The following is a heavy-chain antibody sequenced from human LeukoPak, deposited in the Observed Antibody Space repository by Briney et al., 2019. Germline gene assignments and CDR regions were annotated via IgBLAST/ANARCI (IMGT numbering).Heavy chain of an antibody. CDR1: GFIFSTYN. CDR2: ISYDGNNK. Sequence: GGFLRLSCAASGFIFSTYNMHWVRQAPGKGLAWVASISYDGNNKNYADSVKGRFTVSRDNSKNTLYLQMNSLSAEDTAVYYCARGQDGYWGQGTLVTVSS. J-gene: IGHJ4*02. V-gene: IGHV3-30-3*01. CDR3: ARGQDGY.